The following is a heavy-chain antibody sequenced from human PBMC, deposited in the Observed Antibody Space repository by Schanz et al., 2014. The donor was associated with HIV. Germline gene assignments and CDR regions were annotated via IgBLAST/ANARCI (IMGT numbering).Heavy chain of an antibody. CDR1: GYTFTSYG. CDR2: ISAYNGNT. J-gene: IGHJ4*02. Sequence: QVQLVQSGAEVKKPGASVKVSCKASGYTFTSYGINWVRQAPGQGLEWMGWISAYNGNTNYAQKRQGRVPMTTDTSTSTAYMDLRSLRSDDTAVYYCARGAAEMATMTPWRYWGQGTLVTVSS. D-gene: IGHD5-12*01. V-gene: IGHV1-18*01. CDR3: ARGAAEMATMTPWRY.